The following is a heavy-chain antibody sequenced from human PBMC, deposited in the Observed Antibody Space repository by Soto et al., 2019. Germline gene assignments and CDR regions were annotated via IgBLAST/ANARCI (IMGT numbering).Heavy chain of an antibody. J-gene: IGHJ4*02. CDR1: GFTFSSYA. CDR2: ISGSGGST. D-gene: IGHD6-19*01. Sequence: PGGSLRLSCAASGFTFSSYAMSWVRQAPGKGLEWVSAISGSGGSTYYADSVKGRFTISRDNSKNTLYLQMNSLRAEDTAVYYCAKDRISGYGSGWYYFDYWGQGTLVTVSS. CDR3: AKDRISGYGSGWYYFDY. V-gene: IGHV3-23*01.